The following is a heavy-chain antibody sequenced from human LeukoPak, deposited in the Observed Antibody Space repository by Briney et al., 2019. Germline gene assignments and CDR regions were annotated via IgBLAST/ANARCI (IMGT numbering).Heavy chain of an antibody. D-gene: IGHD7-27*01. CDR3: ARVALTGDGNRYFDY. V-gene: IGHV3-53*01. J-gene: IGHJ4*02. CDR2: IYSEGST. Sequence: GGSLRLSCAASGLTVSGNYMSWVRQAPRKGLEWASIIYSEGSTYYADSVKGRFSISRDNSKNTLYLQMNSLRADDTAVYYCARVALTGDGNRYFDYWGQGTLVTVSS. CDR1: GLTVSGNY.